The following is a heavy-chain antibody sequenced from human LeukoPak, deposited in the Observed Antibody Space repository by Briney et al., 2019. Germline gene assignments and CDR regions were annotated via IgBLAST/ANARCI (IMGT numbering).Heavy chain of an antibody. CDR3: ARCSWENGCH. CDR1: GYIFTDYF. V-gene: IGHV1-2*02. Sequence: ASVKVSCKASGYIFTDYFMHWLRQAPGQGLEWMGWINPDSGGTNSAQNFQGRVTMTRDTSISTAYMELDSLRSDDTAVYYCARCSWENGCHWGQGSLVTVSS. J-gene: IGHJ4*02. D-gene: IGHD1-26*01. CDR2: INPDSGGT.